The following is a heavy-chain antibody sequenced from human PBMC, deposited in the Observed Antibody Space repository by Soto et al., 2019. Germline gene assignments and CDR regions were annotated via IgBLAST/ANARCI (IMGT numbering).Heavy chain of an antibody. V-gene: IGHV4-59*01. CDR1: GGSISSYY. CDR2: IYYSGST. CDR3: ARVRQGKPYYYYGMDV. Sequence: SETLSLTCTVSGGSISSYYWSWIRQPPGKGLEWIGYIYYSGSTNYNPSLKSRVTISVDTSKNQFSLKLSSVTAADTAVYYCARVRQGKPYYYYGMDVWGQGTTVTVSS. J-gene: IGHJ6*02.